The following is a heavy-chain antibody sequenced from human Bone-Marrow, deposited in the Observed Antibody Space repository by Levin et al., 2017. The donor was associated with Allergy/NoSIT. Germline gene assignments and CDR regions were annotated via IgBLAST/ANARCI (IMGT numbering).Heavy chain of an antibody. Sequence: SETLSLTCAVSGGSISSGGYSWSWIRQPPGKGLEWIGYIYHSGSTYYNPSLKSRVTISVDRSKNQFSLKLSSVTAADTAVYYCARGQVVTAIHFYFDYWGQGTLVTVSS. CDR2: IYHSGST. D-gene: IGHD2-21*02. V-gene: IGHV4-30-2*01. CDR3: ARGQVVTAIHFYFDY. CDR1: GGSISSGGYS. J-gene: IGHJ4*02.